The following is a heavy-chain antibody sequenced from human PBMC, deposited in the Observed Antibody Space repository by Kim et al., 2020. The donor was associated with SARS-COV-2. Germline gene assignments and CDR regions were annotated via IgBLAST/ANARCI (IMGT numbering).Heavy chain of an antibody. D-gene: IGHD3-10*01. J-gene: IGHJ3*02. CDR3: AREGFISDAFDI. Sequence: NYAPKLQGRVTMTTDTSTSTAYMELRSLRSDDTAVYYCAREGFISDAFDIWGQGTMVTVSS. V-gene: IGHV1-18*01.